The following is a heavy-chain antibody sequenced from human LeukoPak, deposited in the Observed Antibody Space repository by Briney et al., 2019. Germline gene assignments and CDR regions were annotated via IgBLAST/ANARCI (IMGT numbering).Heavy chain of an antibody. D-gene: IGHD6-19*01. CDR3: ARRDDSSGWFFDY. J-gene: IGHJ4*02. CDR2: IYYSGST. V-gene: IGHV4-59*08. CDR1: GGSISSYY. Sequence: SETLSLTCTVSGGSISSYYWSWIRQPPGKGLEWIGYIYYSGSTNYNPSLKSRVTISVDTSKNQFSLKLSSVTAADTAVYYCARRDDSSGWFFDYWGRGTLVTVSS.